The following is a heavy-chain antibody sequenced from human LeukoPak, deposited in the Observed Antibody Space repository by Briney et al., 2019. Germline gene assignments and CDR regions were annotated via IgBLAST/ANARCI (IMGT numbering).Heavy chain of an antibody. CDR1: GGSISSYY. CDR2: IYYSGIT. J-gene: IGHJ3*02. Sequence: PSETLSLTCTVSGGSISSYYWSWIRQPPGKGLEWIGYIYYSGITNYNPSLKSRVTISVDTSKNQFSLKLSSVTAADTAVYYCARGSPLTTVGAFDIWGQGTMVTVSS. D-gene: IGHD4-23*01. V-gene: IGHV4-59*01. CDR3: ARGSPLTTVGAFDI.